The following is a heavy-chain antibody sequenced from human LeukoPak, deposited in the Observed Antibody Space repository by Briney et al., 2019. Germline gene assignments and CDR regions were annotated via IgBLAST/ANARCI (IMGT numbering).Heavy chain of an antibody. V-gene: IGHV3-33*01. CDR1: GFTFSSYG. CDR2: IWYDGSNK. Sequence: PGRSLRLSCAASGFTFSSYGMHWVHQAPGKGLEWVAVIWYDGSNKNYADSVKGRFTISRDNSKNTLYLQMNSLRAEDTAVYYCARDSADCSSTSCYPLDYWGQGTLVTVSS. D-gene: IGHD2-2*01. CDR3: ARDSADCSSTSCYPLDY. J-gene: IGHJ4*02.